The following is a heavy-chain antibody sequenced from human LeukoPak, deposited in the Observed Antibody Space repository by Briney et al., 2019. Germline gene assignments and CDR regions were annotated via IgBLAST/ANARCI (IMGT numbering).Heavy chain of an antibody. J-gene: IGHJ4*02. V-gene: IGHV4-39*01. CDR3: ARLLYDSRGYYYFDY. D-gene: IGHD3-22*01. Sequence: SETLSLTCTVSGGSVSSSSHYWGWIRQPPGKGLEWLGSIYYSGRTYNNPSLKSRATMSVDTSKNQFSLKLSSLTAADTALYYCARLLYDSRGYYYFDYWGQGTLVTVSS. CDR2: IYYSGRT. CDR1: GGSVSSSSHY.